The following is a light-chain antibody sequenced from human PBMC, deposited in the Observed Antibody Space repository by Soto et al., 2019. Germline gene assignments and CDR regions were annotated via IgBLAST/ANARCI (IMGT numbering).Light chain of an antibody. J-gene: IGKJ1*01. CDR2: GAS. Sequence: EIVLTQSPGTLSLSPGERATLSCRASQSVSSSSLAWYQQKPGQAPRLLIYGASSRATGIPDRFSGSGSGPDFTLTISRLEPEDFAVFYCQQYGNSRTFGQGTKVEI. V-gene: IGKV3-20*01. CDR3: QQYGNSRT. CDR1: QSVSSSS.